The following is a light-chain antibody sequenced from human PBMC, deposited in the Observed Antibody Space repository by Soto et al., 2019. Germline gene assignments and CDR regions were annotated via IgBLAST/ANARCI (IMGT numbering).Light chain of an antibody. J-gene: IGKJ3*01. V-gene: IGKV1-27*01. CDR2: AAS. CDR3: QEYNSAPFT. CDR1: QGISGY. Sequence: DIQMTQSPSSLSASVGDRVTITCRASQGISGYLAWYQQKPGKVLNLLIYAASTLQSGVPSSFSGSGSGIDFTLTISSLQPKDFATYYFQEYNSAPFTFGHGTKVDIK.